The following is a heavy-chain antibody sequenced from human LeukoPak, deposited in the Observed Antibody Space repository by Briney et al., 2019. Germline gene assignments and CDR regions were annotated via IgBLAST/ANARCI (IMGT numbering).Heavy chain of an antibody. CDR2: ISAYNGNT. D-gene: IGHD6-13*01. Sequence: ASVKVSCKASGYTFTSYGISWVRQAPGQGLEWMGWISAYNGNTNYAQKLQGRVTMTTDTSTSTAYMELRSLRSDDTAVYYCARLGNSSSWYYYYYYYMDVWGKGTTVTVSS. J-gene: IGHJ6*03. CDR3: ARLGNSSSWYYYYYYYMDV. CDR1: GYTFTSYG. V-gene: IGHV1-18*01.